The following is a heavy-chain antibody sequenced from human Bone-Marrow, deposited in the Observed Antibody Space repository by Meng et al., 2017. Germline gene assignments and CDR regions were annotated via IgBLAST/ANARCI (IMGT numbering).Heavy chain of an antibody. Sequence: QVQLVQSGAEGKKAGASVKVSCKASGYTVTGYYMHWVRQAPGQGLEWMGRINPNSGGTNYAQKFQGRVTMTRDTSISTAYMELSRLRSDDTAVYYCASLAIFGVVIRDYWGQGTLVTVSS. V-gene: IGHV1-2*06. J-gene: IGHJ4*02. CDR1: GYTVTGYY. CDR3: ASLAIFGVVIRDY. D-gene: IGHD3-3*01. CDR2: INPNSGGT.